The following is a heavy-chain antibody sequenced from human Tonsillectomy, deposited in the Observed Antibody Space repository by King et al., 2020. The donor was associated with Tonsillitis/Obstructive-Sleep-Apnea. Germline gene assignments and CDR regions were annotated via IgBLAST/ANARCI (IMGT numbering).Heavy chain of an antibody. D-gene: IGHD2-2*01. CDR2: IYYSGST. CDR3: ARQPQGVVVPAGPDY. CDR1: GGSISSYY. V-gene: IGHV4-59*08. J-gene: IGHJ4*02. Sequence: VQLQESGPGLVKPSETLSLTCTVSGGSISSYYWSWIWQPPGKGLEWIGYIYYSGSTNYNPSLKSRVTISVDTSKNQFSLKLSSVTAADTAVYYCARQPQGVVVPAGPDYWGQGTLVTVSS.